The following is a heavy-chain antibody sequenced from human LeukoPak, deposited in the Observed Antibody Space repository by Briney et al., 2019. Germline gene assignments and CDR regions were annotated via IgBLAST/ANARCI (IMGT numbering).Heavy chain of an antibody. CDR3: ARGRALGISSWYFDL. CDR2: IYTSGST. Sequence: PSQTLSLTCTVSGGSISSGSYYWSWIRQPAGKGLEWIGRIYTSGSTNYNPSLKSRVTISVDTSKNQFSLKLSSVTAADTAVYYCARGRALGISSWYFDLWGRGTLVNVSS. D-gene: IGHD7-27*01. CDR1: GGSISSGSYY. V-gene: IGHV4-61*02. J-gene: IGHJ2*01.